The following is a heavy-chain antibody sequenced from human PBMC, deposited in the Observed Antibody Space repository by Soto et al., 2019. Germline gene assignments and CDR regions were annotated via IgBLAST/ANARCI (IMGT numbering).Heavy chain of an antibody. Sequence: GGSLRLSCAASGFSFSDYAMSWVRQAPGKGLEWVSIISGDAGSTKYADSVKGRFTISRVNSKNTVYLQMNSLRAEDTAVYYCAKRVYGDYVWFDYWGQGTLVTVSS. D-gene: IGHD4-17*01. CDR2: ISGDAGST. CDR3: AKRVYGDYVWFDY. CDR1: GFSFSDYA. J-gene: IGHJ4*02. V-gene: IGHV3-23*01.